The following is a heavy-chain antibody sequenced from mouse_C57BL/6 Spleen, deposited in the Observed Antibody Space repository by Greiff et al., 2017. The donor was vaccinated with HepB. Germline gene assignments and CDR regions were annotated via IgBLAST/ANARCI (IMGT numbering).Heavy chain of an antibody. J-gene: IGHJ2*01. D-gene: IGHD1-1*01. CDR2: IHPNSGST. Sequence: VQLQQSGAELVKPGASVKLSCKASGYTFTSYWMHWVKQRPGQGLEWIGMIHPNSGSTNYNEKFQSKATLTVDKASSTAYMQLSSLTSDDSAVYYCARYYGSSYPYYFDYWGQGTTLTVSS. V-gene: IGHV1-64*01. CDR3: ARYYGSSYPYYFDY. CDR1: GYTFTSYW.